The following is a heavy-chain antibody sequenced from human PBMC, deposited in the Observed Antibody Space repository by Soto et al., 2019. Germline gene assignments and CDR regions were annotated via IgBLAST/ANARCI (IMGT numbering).Heavy chain of an antibody. CDR2: IWYDGSNK. CDR1: GFTFSTYG. J-gene: IGHJ4*02. Sequence: QVQLVESGGGVVQPGRSLRLSCAASGFTFSTYGMHWVRQAPGKGLECVAVIWYDGSNKYYADSVKGRFTISRDNSKNTLYLQRNSLRADDTAVYYCARDYSGGSSAPDYWGQGTLVTVSS. CDR3: ARDYSGGSSAPDY. V-gene: IGHV3-33*01. D-gene: IGHD2-15*01.